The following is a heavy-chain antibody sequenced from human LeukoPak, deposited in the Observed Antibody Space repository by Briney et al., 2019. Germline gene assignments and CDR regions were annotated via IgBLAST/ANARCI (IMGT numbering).Heavy chain of an antibody. CDR3: ARAGDYYDSSGYYLPDY. V-gene: IGHV4-59*01. J-gene: IGHJ4*02. CDR1: GGSISSYY. Sequence: PSETLSLTCTVSGGSISSYYWSWIRQPPGKGLEWIGYIYYSGSTNYNPSLKSRVTISVDTSKNQFSLKLSSVTAADTAVYYCARAGDYYDSSGYYLPDYWGQGTLVTVSS. CDR2: IYYSGST. D-gene: IGHD3-22*01.